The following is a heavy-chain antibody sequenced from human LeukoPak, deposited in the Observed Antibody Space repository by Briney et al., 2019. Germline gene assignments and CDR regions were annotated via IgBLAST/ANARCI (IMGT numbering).Heavy chain of an antibody. D-gene: IGHD6-19*01. CDR2: INHSGST. CDR3: ARGLGGIAVAGIDY. Sequence: SETLSLTCAAYGGSFSGYYWSWIRQPPGKGLEWIGEINHSGSTNYNPSLKSRVTISVDTSKNQFSLKLSSVTAADTAVYYCARGLGGIAVAGIDYWGQGTLVTVSS. CDR1: GGSFSGYY. J-gene: IGHJ4*02. V-gene: IGHV4-34*01.